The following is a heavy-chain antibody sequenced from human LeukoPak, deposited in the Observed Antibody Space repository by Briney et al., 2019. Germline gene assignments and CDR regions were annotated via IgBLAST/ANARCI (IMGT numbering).Heavy chain of an antibody. CDR1: GYIFKNYG. CDR3: ARDGRYSGTYLDY. D-gene: IGHD1-26*01. V-gene: IGHV1-18*01. Sequence: ASVKVSCKTSGYIFKNYGVSGVRQAPGQGLEWMGWISGHTANTKYAETVQARVTMITDTSTTTVYMEMRSLRSDDTAVYFCARDGRYSGTYLDYWGQGTLVTVSS. CDR2: ISGHTANT. J-gene: IGHJ4*02.